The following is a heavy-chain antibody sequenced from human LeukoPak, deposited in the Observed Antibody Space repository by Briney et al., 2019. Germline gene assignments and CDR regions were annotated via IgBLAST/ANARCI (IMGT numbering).Heavy chain of an antibody. CDR2: INSGGGT. Sequence: GGSLRLSCAASGFTVSSNSMSWVRQAPGKGLEWVSVINSGGGTYYTDSVKGRFTISRDNSKNTLYLQMNSLRAEDTAVYFCARGGGLDVWGHGATVTVSS. CDR3: ARGGGLDV. CDR1: GFTVSSNS. V-gene: IGHV3-53*01. D-gene: IGHD3-16*01. J-gene: IGHJ6*02.